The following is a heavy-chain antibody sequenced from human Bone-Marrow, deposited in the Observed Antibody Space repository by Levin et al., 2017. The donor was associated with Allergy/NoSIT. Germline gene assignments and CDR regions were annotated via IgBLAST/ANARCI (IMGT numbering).Heavy chain of an antibody. J-gene: IGHJ4*02. Sequence: GESLKISCKGSGYSFTSYWIAWVRQSPGKGLEWMGIIYPGDSDTKYSPSFRGQVTISVEKSSNTAYLQWSSLKPSDTAMYYCARQGGVGTAVDYWGQGTLVSVSS. D-gene: IGHD1-1*01. CDR2: IYPGDSDT. CDR3: ARQGGVGTAVDY. V-gene: IGHV5-51*01. CDR1: GYSFTSYW.